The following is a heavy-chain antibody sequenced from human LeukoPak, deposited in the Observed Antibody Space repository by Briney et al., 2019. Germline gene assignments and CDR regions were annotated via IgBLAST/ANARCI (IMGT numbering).Heavy chain of an antibody. Sequence: GGSLRLSCAASGFTFSSYAMSWVRQAPGKGLEWVSAISGSGGGTYYADSVKGRFTISRDNSKNTLYLQMNSLRAEDTAVYYCAKYSDSIRGDRGWFFDYWGQGTLVTVSS. V-gene: IGHV3-23*01. CDR2: ISGSGGGT. J-gene: IGHJ4*02. D-gene: IGHD6-19*01. CDR1: GFTFSSYA. CDR3: AKYSDSIRGDRGWFFDY.